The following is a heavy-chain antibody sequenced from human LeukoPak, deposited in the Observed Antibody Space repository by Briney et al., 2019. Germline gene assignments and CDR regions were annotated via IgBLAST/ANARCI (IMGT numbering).Heavy chain of an antibody. D-gene: IGHD3-22*01. CDR2: IKQDGSEK. Sequence: PGGSLRLSCAASGFTFSSYWMSWVRQAPGKGLEWVANIKQDGSEKYYVDSVKGRFTISRDNAKNSLYLQMNSLRAEDTAVYYCASAGTYYYDSSGYFYWGQGTLVTVSS. CDR3: ASAGTYYYDSSGYFY. CDR1: GFTFSSYW. J-gene: IGHJ4*02. V-gene: IGHV3-7*01.